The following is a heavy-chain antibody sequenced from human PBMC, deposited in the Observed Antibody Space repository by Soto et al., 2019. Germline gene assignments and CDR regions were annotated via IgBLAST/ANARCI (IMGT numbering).Heavy chain of an antibody. CDR2: INHRGST. CDR1: VGSFSGYY. V-gene: IGHV4-34*01. D-gene: IGHD1-7*01. CDR3: ARADRNWNYVRGFDY. J-gene: IGHJ4*02. Sequence: SETLSLTCAVYVGSFSGYYWSWIRQPPGKGLEWIGEINHRGSTNYNPSLKSRVTISVDTSKNQFSLKLNSVTAADTAVYYCARADRNWNYVRGFDYWGQGTLVTVS.